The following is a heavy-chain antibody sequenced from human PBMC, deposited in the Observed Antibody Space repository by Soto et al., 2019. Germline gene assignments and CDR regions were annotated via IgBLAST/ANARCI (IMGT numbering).Heavy chain of an antibody. CDR1: GGSFSGYY. CDR3: ARSYTIFGPANAFDI. V-gene: IGHV4-34*01. D-gene: IGHD3-3*01. J-gene: IGHJ3*02. CDR2: INHSGST. Sequence: SETLSLTCAVYGGSFSGYYWSWIRQPPGKGLEWIGEINHSGSTNYNPSLKSRVTISVDTSKNQCSLKLSSVTAADTAVYYCARSYTIFGPANAFDIWGQGTMVTVSS.